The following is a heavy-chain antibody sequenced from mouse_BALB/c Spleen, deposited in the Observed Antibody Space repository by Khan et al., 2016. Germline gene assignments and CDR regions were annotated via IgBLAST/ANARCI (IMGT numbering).Heavy chain of an antibody. J-gene: IGHJ1*01. CDR1: GYTFTSYL. D-gene: IGHD1-1*01. V-gene: IGHV1S81*02. Sequence: QVQLKQSGAELVQPGASVKLSCKASGYTFTSYLMHWVKQRPGQGLEWIGEIVPSNGRTNYNEKFKSKATLTVDKSSSTAYMQVSSLTSEDSAVXSCARTCHYGGSFFDVWGAGTMVTVSS. CDR2: IVPSNGRT. CDR3: ARTCHYGGSFFDV.